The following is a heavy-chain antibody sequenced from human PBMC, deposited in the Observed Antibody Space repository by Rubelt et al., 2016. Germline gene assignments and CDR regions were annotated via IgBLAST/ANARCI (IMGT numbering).Heavy chain of an antibody. V-gene: IGHV4-59*09. CDR2: SGST. Sequence: SGSTNYNPSLKSRVTISVDTSKNQFSLKLSSVTAADTAVYYCARGGYGKFDYWGQGTLVTVSS. J-gene: IGHJ4*02. CDR3: ARGGYGKFDY. D-gene: IGHD2-15*01.